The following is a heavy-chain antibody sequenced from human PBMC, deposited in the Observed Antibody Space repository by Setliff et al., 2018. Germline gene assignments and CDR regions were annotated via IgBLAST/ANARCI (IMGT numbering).Heavy chain of an antibody. V-gene: IGHV3-21*04. CDR1: GFMFSSYS. Sequence: GGSLRLSCAASGFMFSSYSMNWVRQAPGKGLEWLSSISGRSSRIYYAGSVRGRFIISRDNAKNSLYLQMNSLRAEDTAVYYCVRDGQWLVPHYWGQGTLVTVPS. CDR3: VRDGQWLVPHY. J-gene: IGHJ4*02. CDR2: ISGRSSRI. D-gene: IGHD6-19*01.